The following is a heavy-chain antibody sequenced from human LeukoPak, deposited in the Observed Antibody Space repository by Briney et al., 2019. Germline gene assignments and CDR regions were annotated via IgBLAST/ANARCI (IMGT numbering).Heavy chain of an antibody. CDR2: IKSKTDDRTT. D-gene: IGHD5-12*01. J-gene: IGHJ4*02. CDR3: TTEYSGYDLIDY. CDR1: GFTFSNAW. Sequence: GGPLRLSCAASGFTFSNAWISWVRQAPGKGLEWVGRIKSKTDDRTTDYAAPVKGRFTISRDDSKNTLYLQMNSLKTEDTAVYYCTTEYSGYDLIDYWGQGTLVTVSS. V-gene: IGHV3-15*01.